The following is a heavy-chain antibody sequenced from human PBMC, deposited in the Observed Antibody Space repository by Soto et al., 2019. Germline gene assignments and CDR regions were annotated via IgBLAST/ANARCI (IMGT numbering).Heavy chain of an antibody. V-gene: IGHV5-51*01. CDR1: GYSFTSYW. Sequence: GESLKISCKGSGYSFTSYWIGWVRQVPGKGLEWMGIIYPGDSDIRHSPSFQGQVTISADKSLSTAYLQWSSLKASDTAMYYCARQDCSGGSCYSPRHYHYGMDVWGQGTTVTVSS. J-gene: IGHJ6*02. CDR2: IYPGDSDI. CDR3: ARQDCSGGSCYSPRHYHYGMDV. D-gene: IGHD2-15*01.